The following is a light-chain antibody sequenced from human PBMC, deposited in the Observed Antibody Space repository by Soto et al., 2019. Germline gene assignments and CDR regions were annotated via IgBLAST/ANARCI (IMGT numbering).Light chain of an antibody. J-gene: IGLJ1*01. Sequence: QSALTQPASVSGSPGQSITVSCIGTSSVVGRYNFVSWYQQHPGKAPKLVIYDVSNRPSGVSNRFSGSKSGNTASLTISGLQAEDEADYYCTSYTTSTTYVFGTGTKVTVL. V-gene: IGLV2-14*03. CDR3: TSYTTSTTYV. CDR2: DVS. CDR1: SSVVGRYNF.